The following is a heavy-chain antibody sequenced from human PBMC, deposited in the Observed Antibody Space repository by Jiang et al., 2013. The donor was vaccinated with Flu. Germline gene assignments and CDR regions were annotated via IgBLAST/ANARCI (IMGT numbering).Heavy chain of an antibody. CDR2: IYTSGST. V-gene: IGHV4-4*07. Sequence: PGLVKPSETLSLTCTVSGGSISGYYWNWIRQPAGKGLEWIGRIYTSGSTTYNPSYNPSLKSRVTVSVDTSKNQFSLNLSSVTAADTAVYYCARGQGGLGRFDYWGQGTLVTVSS. J-gene: IGHJ4*02. D-gene: IGHD3-16*01. CDR3: ARGQGGLGRFDY. CDR1: GGSISGYY.